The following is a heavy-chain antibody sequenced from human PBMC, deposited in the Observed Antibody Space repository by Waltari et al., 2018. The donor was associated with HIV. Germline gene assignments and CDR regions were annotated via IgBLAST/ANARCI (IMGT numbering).Heavy chain of an antibody. Sequence: QVQLVQSGAEVKKPGASVKGSCKASGYIFTSHAMHWVHQAPGQRLEWMGWINAGNGNTKYSQKFQGRITITRDTSASTVYMELSSLRSEDTSVYFCARAIDYYDSSGFQHWGQGTLVTVSS. CDR1: GYIFTSHA. D-gene: IGHD3-22*01. CDR2: INAGNGNT. V-gene: IGHV1-3*01. CDR3: ARAIDYYDSSGFQH. J-gene: IGHJ1*01.